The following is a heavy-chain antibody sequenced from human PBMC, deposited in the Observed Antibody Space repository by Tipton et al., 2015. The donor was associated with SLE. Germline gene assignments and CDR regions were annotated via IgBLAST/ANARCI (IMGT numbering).Heavy chain of an antibody. CDR3: AREGGRQQLVHPEIDY. D-gene: IGHD6-13*01. CDR2: IWYDGYVD. CDR1: GFTFSSYW. Sequence: SLRLSCAASGFTFSSYWMHWVRQAPGKGLEWVAVIWYDGYVDYYADSVKGRFIISRDNSKNSLYLQMNSLRVEDTAIYYCAREGGRQQLVHPEIDYWGQGTLVTVSS. V-gene: IGHV3-33*08. J-gene: IGHJ4*02.